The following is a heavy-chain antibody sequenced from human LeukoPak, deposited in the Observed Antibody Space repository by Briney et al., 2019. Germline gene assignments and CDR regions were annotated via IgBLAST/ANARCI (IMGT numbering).Heavy chain of an antibody. V-gene: IGHV3-30-3*01. Sequence: GGSLRLSCAASGFTFSSYALHWVRQAPGKGLEWVAVISYDGNNKYYGDSVKGRFTISRDNSKNTLYLQMDSLRAEDTAVYYCARDRDYYFDYWGQGTLVTVSS. CDR1: GFTFSSYA. J-gene: IGHJ4*02. CDR2: ISYDGNNK. CDR3: ARDRDYYFDY.